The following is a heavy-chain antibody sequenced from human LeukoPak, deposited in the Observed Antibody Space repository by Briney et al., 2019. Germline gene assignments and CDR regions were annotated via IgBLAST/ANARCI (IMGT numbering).Heavy chain of an antibody. CDR3: ARHLVGATRNFDY. J-gene: IGHJ4*02. D-gene: IGHD1-26*01. V-gene: IGHV5-10-1*01. CDR2: IDPSDSYT. Sequence: PGESLKISCKASGYSFTSYWISWVRQMPGKGLDWMGRIDPSDSYTNYSPSFQGHVTISADRSISTAYLQWSSLKASDTAMYYCARHLVGATRNFDYWGQGTLVTVSS. CDR1: GYSFTSYW.